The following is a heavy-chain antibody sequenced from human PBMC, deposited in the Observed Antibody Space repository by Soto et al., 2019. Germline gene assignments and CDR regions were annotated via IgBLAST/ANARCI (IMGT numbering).Heavy chain of an antibody. CDR1: GYSFTSYY. J-gene: IGHJ4*02. CDR2: INPSSST. Sequence: GASVKVSCKASGYSFTSYYIHWVRQAPGQGLERMGIINPSSSTTYAQKFQGRVTMIRYTSSSTVYMELSSLRSEDTAFYYCARVGCSGGSCYAVDSWGQGTLVTISS. V-gene: IGHV1-46*01. D-gene: IGHD2-15*01. CDR3: ARVGCSGGSCYAVDS.